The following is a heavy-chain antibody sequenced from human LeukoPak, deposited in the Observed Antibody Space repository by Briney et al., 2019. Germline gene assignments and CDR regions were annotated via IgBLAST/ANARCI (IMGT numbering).Heavy chain of an antibody. CDR3: ARDVYDFWSGYHRVDAFDI. CDR2: IMPILGVT. V-gene: IGHV1-69*10. CDR1: GGTFSSYA. Sequence: ASVKVSCKASGGTFSSYAISWVRQALGQGLEWMGGIMPILGVTNYAQKFQGRVTITADKSTSTAYMELSSLRSEDTAVYYCARDVYDFWSGYHRVDAFDIWGQGTMVTVSS. D-gene: IGHD3-3*01. J-gene: IGHJ3*02.